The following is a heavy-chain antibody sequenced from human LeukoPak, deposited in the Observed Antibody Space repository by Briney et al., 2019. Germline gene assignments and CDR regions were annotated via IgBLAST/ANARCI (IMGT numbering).Heavy chain of an antibody. CDR2: IYYSGST. J-gene: IGHJ1*01. CDR3: ARHKGVAAIEYFQH. CDR1: GGSISSYY. V-gene: IGHV4-59*08. Sequence: SETLSLTCTVSGGSISSYYWSWIRQPPGKGLEWIGYIYYSGSTNYNPSLKSRVTISVDTSKNQFSLKLSSVTAADTAVYYCARHKGVAAIEYFQHWGQGTLVTVSS. D-gene: IGHD6-13*01.